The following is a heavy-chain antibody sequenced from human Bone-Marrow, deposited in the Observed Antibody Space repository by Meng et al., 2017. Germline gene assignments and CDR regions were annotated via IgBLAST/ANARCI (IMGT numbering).Heavy chain of an antibody. J-gene: IGHJ4*02. CDR2: INTSGGST. CDR3: SSHDYGDPKSIDY. D-gene: IGHD4-17*01. Sequence: ASVKVFCKASGGTFSSYAISWVRQAPGQGLEWMGIINTSGGSTSYAQKFQGRVTMTRDTSTSTVYMELSSLRSEDTAVYYCSSHDYGDPKSIDYWGQGTLVTVSS. V-gene: IGHV1-46*01. CDR1: GGTFSSYA.